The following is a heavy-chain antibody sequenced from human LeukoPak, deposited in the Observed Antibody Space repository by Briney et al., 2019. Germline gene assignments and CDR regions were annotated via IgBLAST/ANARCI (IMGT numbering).Heavy chain of an antibody. CDR1: GYTFTSYD. J-gene: IGHJ6*03. Sequence: ASVKVSCXASGYTFTSYDINWVRQATGQGLEWMGWMNPNSGNTGYAQKFQGRVTMTRNTSISTAYMELSSLRSEDTAVYYCARGHESYSSSWWGGWYYMDVWGKGTTVTVSS. V-gene: IGHV1-8*01. D-gene: IGHD6-13*01. CDR3: ARGHESYSSSWWGGWYYMDV. CDR2: MNPNSGNT.